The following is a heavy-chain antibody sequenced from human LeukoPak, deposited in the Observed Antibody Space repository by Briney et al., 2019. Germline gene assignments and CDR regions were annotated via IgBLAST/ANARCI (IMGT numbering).Heavy chain of an antibody. V-gene: IGHV3-30*02. CDR1: GFIFSSYG. Sequence: GGSLRLSCAASGFIFSSYGMHWVRQAPGKGLEWVAFIRYDGINKYYADSVKGRFTISRDNAKNTLYLQMNSLRAEDTAVYYCARSMLTIPIPGGYWGQGTLVTVSS. D-gene: IGHD3-16*01. CDR2: IRYDGINK. J-gene: IGHJ4*02. CDR3: ARSMLTIPIPGGY.